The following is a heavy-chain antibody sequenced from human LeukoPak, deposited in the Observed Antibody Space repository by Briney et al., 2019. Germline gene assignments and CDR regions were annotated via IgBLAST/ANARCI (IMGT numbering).Heavy chain of an antibody. CDR3: AKGSGSYCDY. Sequence: GSLRLSCAASGFTVSSNYMSWVRQAPGKGLEWVSVTYRGGSTYYADSVKGRFTISRDNSKNTLYLQMNSLRVEDTAVYYCAKGSGSYCDYWGQGTLVTVSS. V-gene: IGHV3-66*01. D-gene: IGHD3-10*01. CDR1: GFTVSSNY. J-gene: IGHJ4*02. CDR2: TYRGGST.